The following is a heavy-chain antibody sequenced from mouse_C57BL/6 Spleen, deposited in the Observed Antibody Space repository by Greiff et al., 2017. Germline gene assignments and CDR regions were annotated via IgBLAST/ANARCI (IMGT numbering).Heavy chain of an antibody. D-gene: IGHD1-1*01. CDR2: INYDGSST. Sequence: DVQLVESEGGLVQPGSSMKLSCTASGFTFSDYYMAWVRQVPEKGLEWVANINYDGSSTYYLDSLKSRFIISRDNAKNILYLQMSSLKSEDTATYYCARGGDYYGSSYGYFDVWGTGTTVTVSS. CDR1: GFTFSDYY. J-gene: IGHJ1*03. CDR3: ARGGDYYGSSYGYFDV. V-gene: IGHV5-16*01.